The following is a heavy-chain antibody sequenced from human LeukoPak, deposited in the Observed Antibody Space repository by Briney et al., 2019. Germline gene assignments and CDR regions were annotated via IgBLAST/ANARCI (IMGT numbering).Heavy chain of an antibody. V-gene: IGHV5-51*01. J-gene: IGHJ5*02. CDR3: ARHGVMDTSIYNWFDP. D-gene: IGHD5-18*01. Sequence: GESLKISCKGSGYSFTSHWIGWVRQMPGKGLEWMGIIYPGDSDTRYSPSFQGQVIISADKSISTAYLQWSSLKASDTAMYYCARHGVMDTSIYNWFDPWGQGTLVTVSS. CDR1: GYSFTSHW. CDR2: IYPGDSDT.